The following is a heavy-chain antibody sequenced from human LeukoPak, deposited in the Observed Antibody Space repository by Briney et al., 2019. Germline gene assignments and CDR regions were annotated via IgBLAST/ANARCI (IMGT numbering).Heavy chain of an antibody. CDR3: ARHPYSTPDY. Sequence: SETLSLTCTVSGGSISSSSYYWGWIRQPPGTGLEWIGSIYYSGSTYYNPSLKSRVTISVDTSKNQFSLKLSSVTAADTAVYYCARHPYSTPDYWGQGTLVTVSS. V-gene: IGHV4-39*01. CDR2: IYYSGST. CDR1: GGSISSSSYY. D-gene: IGHD6-13*01. J-gene: IGHJ4*02.